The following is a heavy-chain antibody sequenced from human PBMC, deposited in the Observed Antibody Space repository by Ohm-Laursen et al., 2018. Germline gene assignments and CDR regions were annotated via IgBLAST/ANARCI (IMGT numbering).Heavy chain of an antibody. CDR1: GFTFSDHY. J-gene: IGHJ4*02. V-gene: IGHV3-7*01. Sequence: SLRLSCAASGFTFSDHYMDWVRQAPGKGLEWVANINRDGGDKYYVDSVKGRFAISRDDAKNSVYLQMNSLRAEDTAVYYCASNWDFDYWGQGTLVTVSS. CDR3: ASNWDFDY. D-gene: IGHD3-16*01. CDR2: INRDGGDK.